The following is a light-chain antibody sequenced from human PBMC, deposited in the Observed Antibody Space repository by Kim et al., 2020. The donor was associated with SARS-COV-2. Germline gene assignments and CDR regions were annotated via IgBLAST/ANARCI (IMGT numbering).Light chain of an antibody. CDR2: GAS. CDR3: QQYGSSPRYT. J-gene: IGKJ2*01. V-gene: IGKV3-20*01. Sequence: SPGDRASLACRANQSVSSGFLAWYQQKPGQAPRLLIYGASNRATDITDRFSGSGSGTDFTLTISRLEPEDFAVYYCQQYGSSPRYTFGQGTKLEIK. CDR1: QSVSSGF.